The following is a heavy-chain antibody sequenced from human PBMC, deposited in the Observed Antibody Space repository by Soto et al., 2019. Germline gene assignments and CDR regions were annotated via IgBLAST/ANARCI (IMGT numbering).Heavy chain of an antibody. CDR2: ISGSGGRT. V-gene: IGHV3-23*01. CDR3: VMVGCSGASCYANEDRGYVDY. CDR1: GFTFSSHD. Sequence: EVQVLESGGDLVHPGGSLRLSCAASGFTFSSHDMSWVRQAPGKGLEWVSTISGSGGRTYYADSVKGRSTISRDNSKNTLLLQVNSLRAEDTATYYCVMVGCSGASCYANEDRGYVDYWGQGTVVTVAA. D-gene: IGHD2-2*01. J-gene: IGHJ4*02.